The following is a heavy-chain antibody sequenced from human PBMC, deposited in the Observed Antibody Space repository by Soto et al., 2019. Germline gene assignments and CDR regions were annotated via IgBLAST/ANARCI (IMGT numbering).Heavy chain of an antibody. CDR1: GGSINNYY. D-gene: IGHD3-22*01. J-gene: IGHJ5*02. Sequence: QVQLQESGPGLVKPSETLSLTCTVSGGSINNYYWSWMRQPAGKGLEWIGRIYSSGSTNCNPSLKSRVTMSVDTSKNQFSLKLRSVTAADTAVYYCARGERLLQFDPWGQGTLVTVSS. CDR3: ARGERLLQFDP. CDR2: IYSSGST. V-gene: IGHV4-4*07.